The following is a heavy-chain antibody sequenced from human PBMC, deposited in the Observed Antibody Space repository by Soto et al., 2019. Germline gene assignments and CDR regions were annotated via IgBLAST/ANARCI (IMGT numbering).Heavy chain of an antibody. D-gene: IGHD2-2*01. CDR3: AKDSLSRTRAWFDY. J-gene: IGHJ4*02. CDR2: ISWDGGST. CDR1: GFTFDDYT. Sequence: PGGSLRLSCAASGFTFDDYTMHWVRQAPGKGLEWVSLISWDGGSTYYADSVKGRFTISRDNSKNSLYLQMNSLRTEDTALYYCAKDSLSRTRAWFDYWGQGTLVTVSS. V-gene: IGHV3-43*01.